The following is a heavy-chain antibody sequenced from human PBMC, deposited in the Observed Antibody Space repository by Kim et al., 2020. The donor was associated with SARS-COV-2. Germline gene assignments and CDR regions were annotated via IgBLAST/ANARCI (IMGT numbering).Heavy chain of an antibody. V-gene: IGHV1-3*01. Sequence: ASVKVSCKASGYTFTSYAMHWVRQAPGQRLEWMGWINVGKGNTKYSQKFQGRVTITRDTSASTAYMELSSLRSEDTAVYYCARAKDLWFGELLSDYWGQGTLVTVSS. CDR1: GYTFTSYA. CDR3: ARAKDLWFGELLSDY. CDR2: INVGKGNT. D-gene: IGHD3-10*01. J-gene: IGHJ4*02.